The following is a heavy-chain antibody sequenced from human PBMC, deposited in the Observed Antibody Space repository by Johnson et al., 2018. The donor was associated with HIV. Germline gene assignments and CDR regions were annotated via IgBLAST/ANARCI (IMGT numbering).Heavy chain of an antibody. D-gene: IGHD1-14*01. V-gene: IGHV3-30*04. Sequence: VQLVESGGGVVQPGRSLRLSCAASGFTFSSYAMHWVRQAPGKGLEWVAVIWYDGSNKYYADSVKGRFTISRDNSKNTLYLQMNSLRAEDTAVYYCARDGGSRNPAFDIWGQGTMVTVSS. CDR3: ARDGGSRNPAFDI. J-gene: IGHJ3*02. CDR1: GFTFSSYA. CDR2: IWYDGSNK.